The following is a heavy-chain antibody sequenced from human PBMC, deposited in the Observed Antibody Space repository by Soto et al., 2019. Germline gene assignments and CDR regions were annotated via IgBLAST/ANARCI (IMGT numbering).Heavy chain of an antibody. D-gene: IGHD2-15*01. CDR3: ARDLHSAVVVAATLAPIDY. Sequence: GGSLRLSCAASGFTFSSYGMNWVRQAPGKGLEWVSSISSSSSYIYYADSVKGRFTISRDNAKNSLYLQMNSLRAEDTAVYYCARDLHSAVVVAATLAPIDYWGQGTLVTVSS. J-gene: IGHJ4*02. CDR2: ISSSSSYI. CDR1: GFTFSSYG. V-gene: IGHV3-21*01.